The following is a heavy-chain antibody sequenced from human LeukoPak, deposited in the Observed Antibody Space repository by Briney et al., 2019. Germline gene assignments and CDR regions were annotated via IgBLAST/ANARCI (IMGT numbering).Heavy chain of an antibody. CDR3: ARDSDKQPNWFDP. CDR2: MYSSGST. D-gene: IGHD1/OR15-1a*01. CDR1: GGSISNYY. Sequence: SETLSLTCTVSGGSISNYYWSCIRQPAGKGLEWIGRMYSSGSTNYNPSLKSRVTMLADTSKNQLSLKLTSATAADTAVYYCARDSDKQPNWFDPWAREPWSPSPQ. J-gene: IGHJ5*02. V-gene: IGHV4-4*07.